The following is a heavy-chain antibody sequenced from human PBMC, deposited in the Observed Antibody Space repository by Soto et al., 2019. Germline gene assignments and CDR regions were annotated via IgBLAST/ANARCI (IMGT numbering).Heavy chain of an antibody. CDR1: GFTFSDHY. CDR3: ARRRDGYNLYYFDY. J-gene: IGHJ4*02. CDR2: ISSSSSYT. V-gene: IGHV3-11*06. D-gene: IGHD5-12*01. Sequence: PGGSLRLSCAASGFTFSDHYMSWIRQAPGKGLEWVSYISSSSSYTNYADSVKGRFTISRDNAKNSLYLQMNSLRAEDTAVYYCARRRDGYNLYYFDYWGQGTLVTVSS.